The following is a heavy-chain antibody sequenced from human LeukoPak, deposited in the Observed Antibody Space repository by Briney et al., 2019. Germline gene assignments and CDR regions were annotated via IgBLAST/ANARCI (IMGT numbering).Heavy chain of an antibody. D-gene: IGHD6-13*01. CDR2: INPNSGGT. J-gene: IGHJ4*02. CDR1: GYTFTGYY. Sequence: ASVKVSCKASGYTFTGYYMHWVRQAPGQGLEWMGWINPNSGGTNYAQKFQGRVTMTRDTSISTAYMELSRLRSDDTAVYYCARAEGSSWYYSDYKLQRTMVSVCS. V-gene: IGHV1-2*02. CDR3: ARAEGSSWYYSDY.